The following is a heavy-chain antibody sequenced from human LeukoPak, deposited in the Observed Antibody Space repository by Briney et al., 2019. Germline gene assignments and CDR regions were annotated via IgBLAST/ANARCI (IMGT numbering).Heavy chain of an antibody. V-gene: IGHV3-23*01. CDR1: GSTFSSYA. CDR2: ISGSGGST. CDR3: AKDEVGATTNTPN. J-gene: IGHJ4*02. Sequence: GGSLRLSCAASGSTFSSYAMSWVRQAPGKGLEWVSAISGSGGSTYYADSVKGRFTISRDNSKNTLYLQMNSLRAEDTAVYYCAKDEVGATTNTPNWGQGTLVTVSS. D-gene: IGHD1-26*01.